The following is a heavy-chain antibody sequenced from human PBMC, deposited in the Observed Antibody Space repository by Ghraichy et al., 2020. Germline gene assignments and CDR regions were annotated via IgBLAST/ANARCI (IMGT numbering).Heavy chain of an antibody. V-gene: IGHV1-2*06. CDR3: ARQRSREVGGDFEY. CDR2: INPNSGGT. Sequence: ASVKVSCKASGYTFTGYYMHWVRQAPGQGLEWMGRINPNSGGTNYAQKFQGRVTMTRDTSISTAYMELSRLRSDDTAVYYCARQRSREVGGDFEYWGQGTRVPVSS. D-gene: IGHD3-3*01. J-gene: IGHJ4*02. CDR1: GYTFTGYY.